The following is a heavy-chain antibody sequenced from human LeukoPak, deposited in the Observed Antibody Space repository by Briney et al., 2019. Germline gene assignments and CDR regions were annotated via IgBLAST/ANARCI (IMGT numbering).Heavy chain of an antibody. CDR1: GGTFSSYA. D-gene: IGHD3-9*01. CDR2: IIPIFGTA. J-gene: IGHJ6*03. CDR3: ARVHYDILTGSVYYYYMDV. V-gene: IGHV1-69*05. Sequence: SVKVSCKASGGTFSSYAISWVRQAPGQGLEWMGGIIPIFGTANYAQKFQGRVTITTDESTSTAYMELSSLRSEDTAVYYCARVHYDILTGSVYYYYMDVWGKGTTVTVSS.